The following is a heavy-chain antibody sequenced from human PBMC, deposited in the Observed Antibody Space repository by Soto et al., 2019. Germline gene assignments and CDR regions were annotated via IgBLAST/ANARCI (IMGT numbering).Heavy chain of an antibody. J-gene: IGHJ6*02. CDR2: INGDGSST. V-gene: IGHV3-74*01. CDR3: ARGLRGTYGRDV. CDR1: GFTFSDYW. D-gene: IGHD3-10*01. Sequence: EVQLVESGGGLVQPGGSLRLSCATSGFTFSDYWIHWVRQAPGKGLVWVSRINGDGSSTDYADSVKGRFTISRDNAENSVYLQMDSLSAEATAVYYCARGLRGTYGRDVWGHGTTITVSS.